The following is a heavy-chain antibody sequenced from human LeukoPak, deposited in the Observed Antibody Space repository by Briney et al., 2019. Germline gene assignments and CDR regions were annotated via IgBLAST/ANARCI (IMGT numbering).Heavy chain of an antibody. J-gene: IGHJ5*02. V-gene: IGHV4-4*07. Sequence: SETLSLTCTVSGGSISSYYWSWIRQPAGKGLEWIGRIYTSGSTNYNPSLKSRVTMSVDTSKNQFSLKPSSVTAADTAVYYCARGSLGIAAAETGFDPWGQGTLVTVSS. CDR3: ARGSLGIAAAETGFDP. D-gene: IGHD6-13*01. CDR1: GGSISSYY. CDR2: IYTSGST.